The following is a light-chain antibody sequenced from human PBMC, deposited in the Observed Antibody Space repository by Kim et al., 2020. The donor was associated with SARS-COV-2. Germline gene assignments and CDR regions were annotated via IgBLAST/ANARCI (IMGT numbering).Light chain of an antibody. CDR2: DVS. J-gene: IGKJ4*01. Sequence: DIQMTQSPSSLSASVGDRITISCRASQDIHNYLAWFQQKAGQAPKSLIYDVSILQSGVPSRFSGSGSGTQFTLTINNLQPEDFASYYCQHYNSYPITFGGGTKVDIK. CDR3: QHYNSYPIT. V-gene: IGKV1-16*01. CDR1: QDIHNY.